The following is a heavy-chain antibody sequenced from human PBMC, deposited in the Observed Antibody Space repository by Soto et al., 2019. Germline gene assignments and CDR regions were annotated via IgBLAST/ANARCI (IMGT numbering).Heavy chain of an antibody. V-gene: IGHV1-18*01. CDR2: ISAYNGNT. D-gene: IGHD3-3*01. CDR1: GYIFNKYG. CDR3: ARGIYDFWSGYYTNHDAFDI. Sequence: ASVKVSCKASGYIFNKYGFNWVRQAPGQGLEWMGRISAYNGNTNYAQKLQGRVTMTTDTSTSTAYMELRSLRSDDTAVYYCARGIYDFWSGYYTNHDAFDIWGQGTMVTVSS. J-gene: IGHJ3*02.